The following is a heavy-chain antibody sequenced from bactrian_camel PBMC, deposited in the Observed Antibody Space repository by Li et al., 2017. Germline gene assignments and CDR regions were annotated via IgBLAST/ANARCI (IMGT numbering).Heavy chain of an antibody. CDR3: ATAPSGVEYEFAY. CDR2: IYSDGSNR. V-gene: IGHV3S7*01. Sequence: GGGLVQPGGSLRLSCAAPGFTFSNYAMSWVRETPGKGLEWVSCIYSDGSNRYYADSVKGRFTISRDNAKNTVYLQMNSLKSVDTALYYCATAPSGVEYEFAYWGQGTQVTVS. D-gene: IGHD3*01. J-gene: IGHJ4*01. CDR1: GFTFSNYA.